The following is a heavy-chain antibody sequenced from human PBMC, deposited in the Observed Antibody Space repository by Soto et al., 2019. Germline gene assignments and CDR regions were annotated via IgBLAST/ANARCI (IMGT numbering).Heavy chain of an antibody. CDR3: GREIIAAGGPDGFDI. V-gene: IGHV3-21*01. Sequence: GGSLRLSCIASGFTFRSHEMNWVRQAPGKGLEWVSAISSSVSHMYYADSVKGRFTISRDNAKSLLYLQMNSLRAEDTAIYYCGREIIAAGGPDGFDIWGQGTMVTVSS. D-gene: IGHD6-13*01. CDR1: GFTFRSHE. J-gene: IGHJ3*02. CDR2: ISSSVSHM.